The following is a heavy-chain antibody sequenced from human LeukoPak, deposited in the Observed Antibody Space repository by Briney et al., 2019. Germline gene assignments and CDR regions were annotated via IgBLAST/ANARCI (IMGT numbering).Heavy chain of an antibody. Sequence: SQTLSLTCTVSGGSISSGGYYWSWIRQPPGTGLEWIGYIYHSGSTYYNPSLKSRVTISVDRSKNQFSLKLSSVTAADTAVYYCARAIADSSGYYVRDWGQGTLVTVSS. CDR3: ARAIADSSGYYVRD. J-gene: IGHJ4*02. D-gene: IGHD3-22*01. CDR2: IYHSGST. V-gene: IGHV4-30-2*01. CDR1: GGSISSGGYY.